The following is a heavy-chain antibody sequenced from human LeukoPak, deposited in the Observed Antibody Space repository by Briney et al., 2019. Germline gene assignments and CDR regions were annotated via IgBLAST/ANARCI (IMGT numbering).Heavy chain of an antibody. Sequence: GGSLRLSCATSGFTFSSYSMNWVRQAPGKGLEWVSSISSSSSSIYYAVSVKGRFTISRDNAKTSLYLQMNSLRAEDTAVYYCARDVLAAGATGTFDIWGQGTMVTVSS. V-gene: IGHV3-21*04. D-gene: IGHD1-14*01. CDR3: ARDVLAAGATGTFDI. J-gene: IGHJ3*02. CDR2: ISSSSSSI. CDR1: GFTFSSYS.